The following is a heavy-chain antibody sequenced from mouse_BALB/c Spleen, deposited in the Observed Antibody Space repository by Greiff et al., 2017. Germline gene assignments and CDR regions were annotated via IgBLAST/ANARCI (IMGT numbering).Heavy chain of an antibody. J-gene: IGHJ4*01. Sequence: EVKLQESGGGLVQPGGSRKLSCAASGFTFSSFGMHWVRQAPEKGLEWVAYISSGSSTIYYADTVKGRFTISRDNPKNTLFLQMTSRRSEDTAMYYCARSYYRYDGVTAMDYWGQGTSVTVSA. D-gene: IGHD2-14*01. CDR3: ARSYYRYDGVTAMDY. V-gene: IGHV5-17*02. CDR1: GFTFSSFG. CDR2: ISSGSSTI.